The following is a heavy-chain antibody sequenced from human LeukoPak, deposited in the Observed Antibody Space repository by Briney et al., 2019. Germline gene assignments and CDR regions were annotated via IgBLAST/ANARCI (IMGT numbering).Heavy chain of an antibody. Sequence: SETLSLTCTVSGGSISSYYWSWIRQPPGKGLEWIGYIYYSGSTNYNPSLKSRVTISVDTSKNQFSLKLSSVTDADTAVYYCARGRYDFWSGYSPYYFDYWGQGTLVTVSS. V-gene: IGHV4-59*01. J-gene: IGHJ4*02. CDR2: IYYSGST. CDR1: GGSISSYY. CDR3: ARGRYDFWSGYSPYYFDY. D-gene: IGHD3-3*01.